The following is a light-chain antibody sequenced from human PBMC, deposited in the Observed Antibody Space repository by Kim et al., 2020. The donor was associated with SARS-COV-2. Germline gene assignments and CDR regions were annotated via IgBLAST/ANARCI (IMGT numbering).Light chain of an antibody. CDR1: RSLGCSDGKFY. CDR3: MQGTHWPFT. J-gene: IGKJ3*01. CDR2: KVS. V-gene: IGKV2-30*01. Sequence: PAATSWRSSRSLGCSDGKFYLNWFHQRPGQSPRRLMYKVSNRDSGVPDRFSGSGSGTDFTLQISRVEAEDVGVYYCMQGTHWPFTFGPGTKVDIK.